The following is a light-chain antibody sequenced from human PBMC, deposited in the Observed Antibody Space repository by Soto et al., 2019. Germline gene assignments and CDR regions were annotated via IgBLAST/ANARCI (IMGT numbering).Light chain of an antibody. J-gene: IGKJ4*01. CDR3: QQYNSYPLI. Sequence: EIVLTQSPATLSLSPGEGATLSCGASQSVSSSYLAWYQQKPGLAPRLLIYDASSRATGIPDRFSGSGSGTDFTLTISRLEPEDFATYFCQQYNSYPLIFGGGTKVEMK. CDR2: DAS. CDR1: QSVSSSY. V-gene: IGKV3D-20*01.